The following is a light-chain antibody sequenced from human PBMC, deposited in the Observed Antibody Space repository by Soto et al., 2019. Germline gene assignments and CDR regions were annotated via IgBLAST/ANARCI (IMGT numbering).Light chain of an antibody. J-gene: IGLJ2*01. CDR2: SNN. V-gene: IGLV1-44*01. Sequence: QSVLTQPPSASGTPGQRVTISCSGRSSNIGSNTVNWYQQLPGTAPKLLIYSNNQRPSGVPDRFSGSKSGTSASLAISGLQSEDEADYYCAAWDDSLNGLLGGWNKLTVL. CDR3: AAWDDSLNGL. CDR1: SSNIGSNT.